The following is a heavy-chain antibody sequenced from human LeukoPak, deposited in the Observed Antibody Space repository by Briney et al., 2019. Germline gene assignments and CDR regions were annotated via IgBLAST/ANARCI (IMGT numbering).Heavy chain of an antibody. CDR3: AREAYFGSGRQYYFDF. CDR1: GFTLSTHS. D-gene: IGHD3-10*01. V-gene: IGHV3-48*02. CDR2: ISSSSETI. Sequence: GGSLRLSCLASGFTLSTHSMNWVRQAPGKGLEWVSYISSSSETIYYADSVKGRFTISRDNAKNSLYLQMNSLRDEDTAVYFCAREAYFGSGRQYYFDFWGQGTQVTVSS. J-gene: IGHJ4*02.